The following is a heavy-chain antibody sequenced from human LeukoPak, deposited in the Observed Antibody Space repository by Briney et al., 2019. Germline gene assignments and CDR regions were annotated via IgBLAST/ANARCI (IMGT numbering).Heavy chain of an antibody. Sequence: GGSLRLSGAASGFTFSSYGMHWVRQAPGKGLEGVAVIWYDGSNKYYADSVKGRFTISRDNSKNTLYLQMNSLSAEDTAVYYCARGAAAAGKGDWFDPWGQGTLVTVSS. CDR2: IWYDGSNK. J-gene: IGHJ5*02. V-gene: IGHV3-33*01. D-gene: IGHD6-13*01. CDR1: GFTFSSYG. CDR3: ARGAAAAGKGDWFDP.